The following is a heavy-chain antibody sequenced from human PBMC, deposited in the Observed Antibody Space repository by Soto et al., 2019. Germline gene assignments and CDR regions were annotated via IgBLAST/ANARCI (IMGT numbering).Heavy chain of an antibody. CDR1: GFSLSTSGVG. CDR3: AHGASYTSTWLYFDY. J-gene: IGHJ4*02. D-gene: IGHD6-13*01. CDR2: IYWNDVK. V-gene: IGHV2-5*01. Sequence: YGPTLVNPTQTLTLTCTFSGFSLSTSGVGVGWIRQPPGKALEWLALIYWNDVKRYSPSLKSGLTVTKDTSKNHVVLTMTNMDPLDTATYECAHGASYTSTWLYFDYWGQGTLVTVSS.